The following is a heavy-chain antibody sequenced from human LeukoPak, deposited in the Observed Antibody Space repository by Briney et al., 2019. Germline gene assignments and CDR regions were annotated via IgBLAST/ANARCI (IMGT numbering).Heavy chain of an antibody. CDR1: GFTFTSYA. V-gene: IGHV3-30*04. J-gene: IGHJ4*02. Sequence: PGRSLRLSCAASGFTFTSYATHWVRQAPGKGLEWVAVISYDGSNEYYTDSVKGRFTISRDNSKNTLYLQMNSLRTDDTAVYFCARGRLYYHGPGSYEANYWGQGALVTVSS. D-gene: IGHD3-10*01. CDR2: ISYDGSNE. CDR3: ARGRLYYHGPGSYEANY.